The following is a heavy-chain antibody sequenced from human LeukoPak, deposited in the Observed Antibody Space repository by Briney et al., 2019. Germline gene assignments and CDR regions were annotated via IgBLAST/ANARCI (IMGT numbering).Heavy chain of an antibody. CDR2: IYYSGST. Sequence: SETLSLTYTVSGGSISSSSYYWGWIRQPPGKGLEWIGSIYYSGSTYYNPSLKSRVTISVDTSKNQFSLKLISVTAADTAVYYCARDVGTALVTGDYWGQGTLVTVSS. CDR1: GGSISSSSYY. D-gene: IGHD5-18*01. V-gene: IGHV4-39*07. CDR3: ARDVGTALVTGDY. J-gene: IGHJ4*02.